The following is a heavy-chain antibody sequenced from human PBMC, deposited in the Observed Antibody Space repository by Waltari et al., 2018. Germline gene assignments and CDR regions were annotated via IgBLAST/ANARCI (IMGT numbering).Heavy chain of an antibody. J-gene: IGHJ4*02. CDR2: VQRSGRT. CDR3: ARDRGRGIYLDT. Sequence: WSWGRQSPGKGLEWIGQVQRSGRTNYNPSFASRVTVSIDTSTNQFSLKVTSATAADTAVYFCARDRGRGIYLDTWGQGTLVTVSP. D-gene: IGHD2-15*01. V-gene: IGHV4-4*01.